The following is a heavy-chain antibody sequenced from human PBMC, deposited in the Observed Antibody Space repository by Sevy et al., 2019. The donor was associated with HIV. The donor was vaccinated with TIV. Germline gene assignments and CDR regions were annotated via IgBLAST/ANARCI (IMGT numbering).Heavy chain of an antibody. J-gene: IGHJ4*02. CDR3: AIAGENLYYSYYDY. Sequence: ASVKVSCKASGDTLRKHAISWVRQAPGKGLEWMGGIIPTFDTANFPRKFQDRVTITADESTSTVYMELSSLRSEDTAVYYCAIAGENLYYSYYDYWGQGTLVTVSS. CDR1: GDTLRKHA. V-gene: IGHV1-69*13. CDR2: IIPTFDTA. D-gene: IGHD3-10*01.